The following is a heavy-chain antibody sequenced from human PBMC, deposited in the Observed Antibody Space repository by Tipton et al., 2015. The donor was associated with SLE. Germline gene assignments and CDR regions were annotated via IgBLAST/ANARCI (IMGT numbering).Heavy chain of an antibody. CDR1: GLTVSSSH. CDR3: ARGLVRGVIRVVYYYYSMDV. CDR2: IYSGGKT. J-gene: IGHJ6*03. V-gene: IGHV3-66*02. D-gene: IGHD3-10*01. Sequence: SLRLSCAASGLTVSSSHINWFRQVPGKGLEWVSVIYSGGKTYYPDSVKGRFTISRDDSKNTVHLQMNSLRTEDTAVYFCARGLVRGVIRVVYYYYSMDVWGKGTPVTVSS.